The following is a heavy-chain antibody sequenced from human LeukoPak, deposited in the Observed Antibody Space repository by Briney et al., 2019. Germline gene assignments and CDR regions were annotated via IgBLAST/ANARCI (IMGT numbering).Heavy chain of an antibody. CDR3: AELGITMIGGV. V-gene: IGHV3-48*03. J-gene: IGHJ6*04. CDR1: VFTFSSYE. Sequence: SRGSLRLSCAASVFTFSSYEMNWVRQAPGKGLEWVSYISSSGSTIYYADSVKGRFTISRDNAKNSLYLQMNSLRAEDTAVYYCAELGITMIGGVWGKGTTVTISS. CDR2: ISSSGSTI. D-gene: IGHD3-10*02.